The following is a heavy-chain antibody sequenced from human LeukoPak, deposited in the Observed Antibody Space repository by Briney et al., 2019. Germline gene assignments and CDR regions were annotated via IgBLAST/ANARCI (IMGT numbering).Heavy chain of an antibody. Sequence: SETLSLTCTVSGGSMSSGSYYWSWIRQPTGKGLEWIGRIYTSGTTNYNPSLKSRVTISEDTSKNQFSLKLSSVTAADTAVYYCARGGTTYHEFWSGRIDVWGKRTTVTVSS. D-gene: IGHD3-3*01. V-gene: IGHV4-61*02. CDR3: ARGGTTYHEFWSGRIDV. CDR1: GGSMSSGSYY. J-gene: IGHJ6*03. CDR2: IYTSGTT.